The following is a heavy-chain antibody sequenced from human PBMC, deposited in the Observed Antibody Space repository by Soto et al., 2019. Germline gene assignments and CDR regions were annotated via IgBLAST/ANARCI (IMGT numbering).Heavy chain of an antibody. J-gene: IGHJ6*02. D-gene: IGHD4-4*01. Sequence: QVQLVESGGGVVQPGRSLRLSCAASGFTFSSYGMHWVRQAPGKGLEWVAVISYDGSNKYYADSVKGRFTISRDNSKNTLDLQMNSLRAEDTAVYYCAKSMDYSNYFYYYYYGMDVWGQETTVTVSS. CDR1: GFTFSSYG. CDR3: AKSMDYSNYFYYYYYGMDV. CDR2: ISYDGSNK. V-gene: IGHV3-30*18.